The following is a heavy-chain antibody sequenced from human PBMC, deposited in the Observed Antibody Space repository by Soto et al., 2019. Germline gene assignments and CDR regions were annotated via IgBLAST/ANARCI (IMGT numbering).Heavy chain of an antibody. V-gene: IGHV4-59*01. CDR1: GGSITSSY. CDR3: ARGEDAFFYYGLDV. J-gene: IGHJ6*02. CDR2: IYDTGISGYTPST. Sequence: SETLSLTCTVSGGSITSSYWSWIRRPPGKGLEWIAYIYDTGISGYTPSTSYNPSLKSRVTMPVDTSKSQFSLKLTSVTAADTAVYYCARGEDAFFYYGLDVWGQGITVTVSS.